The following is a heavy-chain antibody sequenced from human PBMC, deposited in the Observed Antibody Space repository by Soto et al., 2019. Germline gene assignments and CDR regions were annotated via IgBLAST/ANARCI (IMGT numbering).Heavy chain of an antibody. CDR3: ARDQVVPAAIGSSNWFDP. D-gene: IGHD2-2*02. CDR1: GGTFSSYA. V-gene: IGHV1-69*01. J-gene: IGHJ5*02. CDR2: IIPIFGTA. Sequence: QVQLVQSGAEVKKPGSSVKVSCKASGGTFSSYAISWVRQAPGQGLEWMGGIIPIFGTANYEQKFQDRVRITADESTITAYMKLSSLRSEDTAVYYCARDQVVPAAIGSSNWFDPWGQGTLVTVAS.